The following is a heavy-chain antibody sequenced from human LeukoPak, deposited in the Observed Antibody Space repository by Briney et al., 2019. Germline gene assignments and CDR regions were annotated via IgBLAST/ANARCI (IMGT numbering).Heavy chain of an antibody. V-gene: IGHV4-28*05. CDR3: ARGGIAAAGPITY. CDR1: GYSISSSNW. Sequence: PSDTLSLTCAVSGYSISSSNWWGWIRQPPGKGLEWIGYIYYSGTIYYNASLKSRVTMSVDTSKNQFSLKLSSVTAVDTAVYYCARGGIAAAGPITYWGQGTLVTVSS. D-gene: IGHD6-13*01. J-gene: IGHJ4*02. CDR2: IYYSGTI.